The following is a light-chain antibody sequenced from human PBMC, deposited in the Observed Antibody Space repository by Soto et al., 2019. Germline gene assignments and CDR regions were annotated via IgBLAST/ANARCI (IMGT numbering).Light chain of an antibody. CDR2: DVS. CDR1: QTVSGY. CDR3: QQYGSSPGYT. V-gene: IGKV3-11*01. J-gene: IGKJ2*01. Sequence: EIVLTQSPATLSLSPGERATLSCRASQTVSGYLAWYQQKPGQAPRLLIYDVSNRATGIPARFSGSGSGTDFTLTISSLEPEDFAVYYCQQYGSSPGYTFGQGTKLEIK.